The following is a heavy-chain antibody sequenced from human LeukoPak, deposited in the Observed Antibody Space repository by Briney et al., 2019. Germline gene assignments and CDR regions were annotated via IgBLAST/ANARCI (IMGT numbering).Heavy chain of an antibody. CDR2: IYTSGST. V-gene: IGHV4-4*07. Sequence: SETLSLTCTVSGGSISSYYWSWIRQPAGKGLEWIGRIYTSGSTNYNPSLKSRVTMSVDTSKNQFSLKLSSVTAADMAVYYCARTDCSGGSCNFDYWGQGTLVTVSS. J-gene: IGHJ4*02. CDR3: ARTDCSGGSCNFDY. CDR1: GGSISSYY. D-gene: IGHD2-15*01.